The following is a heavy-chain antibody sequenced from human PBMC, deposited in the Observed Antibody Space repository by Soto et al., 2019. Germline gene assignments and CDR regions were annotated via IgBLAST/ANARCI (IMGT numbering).Heavy chain of an antibody. D-gene: IGHD1-1*01. V-gene: IGHV3-74*01. CDR2: ISDDGSTA. J-gene: IGHJ4*02. Sequence: LRLSCAVSGFTFSAYWMHWVRQVPGKGLTWVSRISDDGSTATYADSVKGRFIISRDNAKNTLYLEMNTLRADDSGLYYCARGPRVSSTGTGAHWGRGTLVTVPS. CDR1: GFTFSAYW. CDR3: ARGPRVSSTGTGAH.